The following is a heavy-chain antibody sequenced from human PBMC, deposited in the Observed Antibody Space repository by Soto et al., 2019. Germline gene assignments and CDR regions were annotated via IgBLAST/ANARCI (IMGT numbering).Heavy chain of an antibody. CDR3: AAELGFGKLSVV. D-gene: IGHD3-10*01. CDR1: GDTFKNCV. Sequence: QVQVVQSGVEVRRPGSSVKVSCKASGDTFKNCVISWVRQAPGQGLEWMGGIIPLFGTTDFAQRFQGRLTITTHESTTTAYMELSRLRSEDTATYYSAAELGFGKLSVVWGQGTTVIVSS. CDR2: IIPLFGTT. J-gene: IGHJ6*02. V-gene: IGHV1-69*01.